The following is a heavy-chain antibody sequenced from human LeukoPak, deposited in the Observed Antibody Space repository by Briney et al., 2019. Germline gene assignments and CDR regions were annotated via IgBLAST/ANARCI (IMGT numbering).Heavy chain of an antibody. J-gene: IGHJ4*02. Sequence: SETLSLTCTVSGGSISSYYWSWIRQHPGKGLEWIGYIYYSGSTFYNPSLKSRLTISIGTSKNQFSLRLRSVTAADTAVYYCARGLSSGYYYFDSWGQGTLVTVSS. D-gene: IGHD3-22*01. CDR3: ARGLSSGYYYFDS. CDR2: IYYSGST. CDR1: GGSISSYY. V-gene: IGHV4-59*06.